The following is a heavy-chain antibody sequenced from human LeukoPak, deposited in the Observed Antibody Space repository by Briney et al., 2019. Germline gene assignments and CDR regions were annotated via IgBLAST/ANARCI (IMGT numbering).Heavy chain of an antibody. CDR1: GGSFSGYY. V-gene: IGHV4-34*01. D-gene: IGHD3-3*01. J-gene: IGHJ3*02. CDR3: ARGRMDGFWSGYYAFWDPSYAFDI. CDR2: INHSGST. Sequence: SETLSLTCAVYGGSFSGYYWSWIRQPPGKGLEWIGEINHSGSTNYNPSLKSRVTISVDTSKNQFSLKLSSVTAADTAVYYCARGRMDGFWSGYYAFWDPSYAFDIWGQGTMVTVSS.